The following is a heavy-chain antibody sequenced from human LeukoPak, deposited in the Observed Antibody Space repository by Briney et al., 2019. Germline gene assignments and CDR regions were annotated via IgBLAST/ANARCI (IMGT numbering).Heavy chain of an antibody. J-gene: IGHJ4*02. CDR1: GGSISSGGYY. V-gene: IGHV4-31*03. CDR3: ARDVIVGNGYYFDL. D-gene: IGHD1-26*01. Sequence: PSETLSLTCTVSGGSISSGGYYWSWIRQHPGRGLEWIGYIYYTGSAYYDPSLKSRVSISVDTSKNQFYLKLSSVTAADTAVYYCARDVIVGNGYYFDLWGQGTLVTVSS. CDR2: IYYTGSA.